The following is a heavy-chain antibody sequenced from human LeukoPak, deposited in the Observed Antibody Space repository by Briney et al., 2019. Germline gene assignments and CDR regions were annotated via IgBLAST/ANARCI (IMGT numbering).Heavy chain of an antibody. V-gene: IGHV4-34*01. CDR2: INHSGST. Sequence: SETLSLTCAVYGGSLSGYYWSWIRQPPGKGLEWIGEINHSGSTNYNPSLKSRVTISVDTSKNQFSLKLSSVTAADTTVYYCARGPVPTYYYGMDVWGKGTTVTVSS. CDR1: GGSLSGYY. J-gene: IGHJ6*04. D-gene: IGHD2-2*01. CDR3: ARGPVPTYYYGMDV.